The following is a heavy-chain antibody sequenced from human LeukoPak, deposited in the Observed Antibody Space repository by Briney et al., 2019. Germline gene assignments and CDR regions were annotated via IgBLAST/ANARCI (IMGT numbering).Heavy chain of an antibody. V-gene: IGHV3-48*03. Sequence: PGGSLRLSCAASGFTFSSYEMNWVRQAPGKGLEWVSYISSSGSTIYYGDSVKGRFTISRDNAKNSLYLQMNSLRAEDTAVYYCARDPSSSENFDYWGQGTLVTVSS. CDR3: ARDPSSSENFDY. CDR2: ISSSGSTI. CDR1: GFTFSSYE. J-gene: IGHJ4*02. D-gene: IGHD6-13*01.